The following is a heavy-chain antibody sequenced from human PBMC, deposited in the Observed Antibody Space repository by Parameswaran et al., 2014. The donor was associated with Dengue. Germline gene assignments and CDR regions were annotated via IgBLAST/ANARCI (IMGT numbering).Heavy chain of an antibody. Sequence: WVRQAPGQGLEWMGIINPSGGSTSYAQKFQGRVTMTRDTSTSTVYMELSSLRSEDTAVYYCAREVVGADMLLYYYYGMDVWGQGTTVTVSS. D-gene: IGHD1-26*01. J-gene: IGHJ6*02. CDR2: INPSGGST. CDR3: AREVVGADMLLYYYYGMDV. V-gene: IGHV1-46*01.